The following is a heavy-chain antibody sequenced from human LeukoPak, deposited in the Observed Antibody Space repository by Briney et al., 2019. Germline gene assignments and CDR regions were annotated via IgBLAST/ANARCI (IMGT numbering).Heavy chain of an antibody. CDR3: AKDGGVDTAMAEF. V-gene: IGHV3-53*01. D-gene: IGHD5-18*01. J-gene: IGHJ4*02. CDR1: GFSVGDNY. CDR2: IYSSGEI. Sequence: GGSLRLSCAASGFSVGDNYMSWVRQAPGKGLEWVSVIYSSGEIYYIESVEGRFTISRDNSKNTLYLQMNSLRAEDTAVYYCAKDGGVDTAMAEFWGQGTLVTVSS.